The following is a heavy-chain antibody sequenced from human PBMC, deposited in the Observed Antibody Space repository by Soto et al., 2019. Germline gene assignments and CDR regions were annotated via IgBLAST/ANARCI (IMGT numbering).Heavy chain of an antibody. J-gene: IGHJ4*02. CDR2: IYYSGST. CDR1: GGSISSYY. CDR3: ARVPDYFDY. V-gene: IGHV4-59*01. Sequence: SETLSLTCTVSGGSISSYYWSWIRQPPGKGLEWIGYIYYSGSTNYNPSLKSRVTISVDTSKNQFSLKLSSVTAADKAVYYCARVPDYFDYWGQGTLVTVYS.